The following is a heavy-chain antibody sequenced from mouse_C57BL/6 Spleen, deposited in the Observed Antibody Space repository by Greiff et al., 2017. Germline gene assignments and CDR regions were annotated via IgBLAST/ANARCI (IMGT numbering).Heavy chain of an antibody. V-gene: IGHV1-69*01. CDR3: ARRDHYFDY. CDR1: GYTFTSYW. J-gene: IGHJ2*01. Sequence: QVQLQQPGAELVKPGASVKLSCKASGYTFTSYWMHWVKQRPGQGLEWIGEIDPSDSYTNYNQKFKGKSTLTVDKSSSTAYMQLSSLTSEDSAVYYCARRDHYFDYWGQGTTLTVSS. CDR2: IDPSDSYT.